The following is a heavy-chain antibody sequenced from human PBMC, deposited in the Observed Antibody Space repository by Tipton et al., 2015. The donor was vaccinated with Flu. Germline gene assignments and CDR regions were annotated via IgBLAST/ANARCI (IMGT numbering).Heavy chain of an antibody. CDR1: GYTFTTYA. V-gene: IGHV1-18*01. Sequence: QLVQSGAEVKKPGASVKVSCKASGYTFTTYAISWVRQAPGQGLEWMGWISPYNGNTEYAQKFQGRLTMTTDTSTSLAYMELRSLRSEDTAVYYCSGGISRTSCYTCYYYAMDVWGQGTTVTVSS. CDR2: ISPYNGNT. J-gene: IGHJ6*02. D-gene: IGHD2-2*02. CDR3: SGGISRTSCYTCYYYAMDV.